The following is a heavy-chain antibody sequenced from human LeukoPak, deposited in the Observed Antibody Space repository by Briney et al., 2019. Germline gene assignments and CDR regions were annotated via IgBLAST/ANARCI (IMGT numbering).Heavy chain of an antibody. CDR1: GYTFTSYG. D-gene: IGHD3-10*01. Sequence: ASVKVSCKASGYTFTSYGISWVRQAPGQGLEWMGWINPNSGGTNYAQKFQGRVTMTRDTSISTAYMELSRLRSDDTAVYYCARSNGRYYYGSGSYYAGQNWGQGTLVTVSS. CDR3: ARSNGRYYYGSGSYYAGQN. V-gene: IGHV1-2*02. J-gene: IGHJ4*02. CDR2: INPNSGGT.